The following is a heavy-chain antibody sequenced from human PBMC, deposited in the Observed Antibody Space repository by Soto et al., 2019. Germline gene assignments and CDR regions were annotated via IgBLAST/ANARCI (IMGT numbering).Heavy chain of an antibody. CDR3: ARAILTGYGYYYYYGMDV. D-gene: IGHD3-9*01. Sequence: QVQLVQSGAEVKKPGSSVKVSCKASGGTFSSYAISWVRQAPGQGLEWMGGIIPIFGTANYTQKFQGRVTITANESTSTAYMELSSLRSEDTAVYYCARAILTGYGYYYYYGMDVWGQGTTVTVSS. J-gene: IGHJ6*02. CDR1: GGTFSSYA. CDR2: IIPIFGTA. V-gene: IGHV1-69*12.